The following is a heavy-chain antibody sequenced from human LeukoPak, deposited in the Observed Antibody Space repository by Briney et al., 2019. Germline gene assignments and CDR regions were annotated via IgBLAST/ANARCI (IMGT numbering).Heavy chain of an antibody. CDR1: GGSISSSSYY. CDR2: IYYSGST. Sequence: PSETLSLTCTVSGGSISSSSYYWGWIRQPPGKGLEWIGSIYYSGSTYYNPSLKSRVTISVDTSKNQFSLKLSSVTAADTAVYYCAREKRIAVAARNADYWGQGTLVTVSS. CDR3: AREKRIAVAARNADY. V-gene: IGHV4-39*07. J-gene: IGHJ4*02. D-gene: IGHD6-19*01.